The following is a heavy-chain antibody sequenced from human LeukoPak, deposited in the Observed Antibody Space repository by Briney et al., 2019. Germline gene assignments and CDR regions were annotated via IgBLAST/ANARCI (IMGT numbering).Heavy chain of an antibody. Sequence: SETLSLTCTVSGGSISSGGYYWSWIRQHPGKGLEWIGYIYYSGSTYYNPSLKSRVTISVDMSKNQFSLKLSSVTAADTAVYYCARVEAQYGDAEYWYFDLWGRGTLVTVSS. CDR1: GGSISSGGYY. D-gene: IGHD2-21*02. V-gene: IGHV4-31*03. J-gene: IGHJ2*01. CDR2: IYYSGST. CDR3: ARVEAQYGDAEYWYFDL.